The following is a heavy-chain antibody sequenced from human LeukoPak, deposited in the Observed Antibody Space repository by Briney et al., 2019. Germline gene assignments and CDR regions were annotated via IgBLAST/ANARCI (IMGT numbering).Heavy chain of an antibody. V-gene: IGHV3-30*18. D-gene: IGHD5-12*01. Sequence: GRSLRLSCAASGFTFSSYGMHWVRQAPGKGPEWVAVISYDGSNKYYADSVKGRFTISRDNSKNTLYLQMNSLRAEDTAVYYCAKDYAYSGYDGEGAFDIWGQGTMVTVSS. CDR1: GFTFSSYG. CDR3: AKDYAYSGYDGEGAFDI. CDR2: ISYDGSNK. J-gene: IGHJ3*02.